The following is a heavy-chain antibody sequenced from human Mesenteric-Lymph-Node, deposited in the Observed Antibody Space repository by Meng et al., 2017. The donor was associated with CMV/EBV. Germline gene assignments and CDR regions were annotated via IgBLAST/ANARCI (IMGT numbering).Heavy chain of an antibody. CDR1: GDSVSSYSAA. CDR3: ARGIAVSGGLFFDY. V-gene: IGHV6-1*01. J-gene: IGHJ4*02. CDR2: TYYRSKWYN. D-gene: IGHD6-19*01. Sequence: SCAISGDSVSSYSAAWNYIRQSPSGGLEWLGRTYYRSKWYNDYAVSVNSRMTLNPDTSRNQFSLQLNSVTPEDTAVYYCARGIAVSGGLFFDYWGQGILVTVSS.